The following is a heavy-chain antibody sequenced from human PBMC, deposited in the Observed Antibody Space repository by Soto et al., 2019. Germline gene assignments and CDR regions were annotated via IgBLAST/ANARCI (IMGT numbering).Heavy chain of an antibody. J-gene: IGHJ3*02. V-gene: IGHV3-53*01. Sequence: GGSLRLSCAASGFTDSTNYMSWVRQAPGKGLEWSSVIYIGGNTYYADSVKGRFAISRDDSKNTVYLQMNSLRVENTAMYYCATGGHTYGPDGFHIWGRGTMVTVPS. D-gene: IGHD5-18*01. CDR1: GFTDSTNY. CDR3: ATGGHTYGPDGFHI. CDR2: IYIGGNT.